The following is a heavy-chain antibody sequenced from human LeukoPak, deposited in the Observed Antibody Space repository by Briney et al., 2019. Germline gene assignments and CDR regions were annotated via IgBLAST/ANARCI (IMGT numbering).Heavy chain of an antibody. V-gene: IGHV3-11*04. J-gene: IGHJ4*01. CDR1: GFTFSDYY. Sequence: GGSLRLSCAASGFTFSDYYMSWIRQAPGKGLEWVSYISSSGSTIYYADSVKGRFTISRDNAKNSLYLQMNSLRAEDTAVYYCAKDRIQLWNNFFYCWGQGPLVAVSS. D-gene: IGHD5-18*01. CDR3: AKDRIQLWNNFFYC. CDR2: ISSSGSTI.